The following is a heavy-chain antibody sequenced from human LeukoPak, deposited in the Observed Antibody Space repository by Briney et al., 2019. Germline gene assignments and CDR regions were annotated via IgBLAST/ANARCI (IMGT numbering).Heavy chain of an antibody. CDR2: IYYSGST. CDR1: GGSISSSSYY. J-gene: IGHJ1*01. D-gene: IGHD3-22*01. Sequence: PSETLSLTCTVSGGSISSSSYYWGWIRQTPGKGLEWIGSIYYSGSTYYNPSLKSRVTISVDTSKNQFSLKLSSVTAADTAVYYCARLLRFDSSGYYEYFQHWGQGTLVTVSA. CDR3: ARLLRFDSSGYYEYFQH. V-gene: IGHV4-39*01.